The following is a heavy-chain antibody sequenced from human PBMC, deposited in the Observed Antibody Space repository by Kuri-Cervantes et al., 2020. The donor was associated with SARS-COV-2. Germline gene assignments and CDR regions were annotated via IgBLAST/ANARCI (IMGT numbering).Heavy chain of an antibody. D-gene: IGHD3-22*01. Sequence: GESLKISCAASGFTFSSYAMHWVRQAPGKGLEWVAVISYDGSNKYYADSVKGRFTISRDNSKNTLYLQMNSLRAEDTAVYYCARDLGYYYDSSGYYIRGVFDYWGQGTLVTVSS. CDR1: GFTFSSYA. J-gene: IGHJ4*02. V-gene: IGHV3-30*01. CDR3: ARDLGYYYDSSGYYIRGVFDY. CDR2: ISYDGSNK.